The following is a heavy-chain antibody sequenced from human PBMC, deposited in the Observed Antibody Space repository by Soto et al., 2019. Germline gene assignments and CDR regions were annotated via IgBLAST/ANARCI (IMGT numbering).Heavy chain of an antibody. Sequence: QVQLVQSGAEVKKPGASVKVSCKASGYTFTSYDINWVRQATGQGPEWMGWMNPNSGERGYAQKFQGRLTMTRDTTLSTAYIELSSLIFEDTAVYYCARDYGGNSGWFDPWGQGTLVTVSS. CDR3: ARDYGGNSGWFDP. D-gene: IGHD4-17*01. CDR1: GYTFTSYD. CDR2: MNPNSGER. V-gene: IGHV1-8*01. J-gene: IGHJ5*02.